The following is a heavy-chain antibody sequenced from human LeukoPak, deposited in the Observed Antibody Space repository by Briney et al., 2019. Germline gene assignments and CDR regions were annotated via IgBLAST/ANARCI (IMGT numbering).Heavy chain of an antibody. J-gene: IGHJ4*02. Sequence: GESLKISCAASGFTFSSYAMSWVRQAPGKGLEWVSAISGSGGSTYYADSVKGRFTISRDNSKNTLYLQMNSLRAEDTAVYYCARGRGTPPSNALFDYWGQGTLVTVSS. D-gene: IGHD3-10*01. V-gene: IGHV3-23*01. CDR3: ARGRGTPPSNALFDY. CDR2: ISGSGGST. CDR1: GFTFSSYA.